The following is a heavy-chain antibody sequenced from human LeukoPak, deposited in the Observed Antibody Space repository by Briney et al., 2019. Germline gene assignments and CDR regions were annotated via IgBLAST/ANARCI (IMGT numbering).Heavy chain of an antibody. J-gene: IGHJ3*02. CDR1: GYSFTTCW. Sequence: GKSLKISCKCSGYSFTTCWIGWVRQMPGKGLEWMGIIYPSDSDTRYKPSFQGQVTMSADRSTTTAYLQWSSLKASDTAIYYCARRDGPFDIWGQGTMVTVSS. D-gene: IGHD2-21*02. V-gene: IGHV5-51*01. CDR3: ARRDGPFDI. CDR2: IYPSDSDT.